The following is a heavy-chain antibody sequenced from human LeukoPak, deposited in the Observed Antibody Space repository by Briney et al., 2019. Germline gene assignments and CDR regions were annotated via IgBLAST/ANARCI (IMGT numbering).Heavy chain of an antibody. J-gene: IGHJ4*02. CDR1: GFTFSSYS. V-gene: IGHV3-21*01. CDR2: ISSSSYI. Sequence: GGSPRLSCAASGFTFSSYSMNWVRQAPGKGLEWVSSISSSSYIYYADSVKGRFTISRDNAKNSLYLQMNSLRAEDTAVYYCARQVVVAATRGDYVSYPFDYWGQGTLVTVSS. D-gene: IGHD2-15*01. CDR3: ARQVVVAATRGDYVSYPFDY.